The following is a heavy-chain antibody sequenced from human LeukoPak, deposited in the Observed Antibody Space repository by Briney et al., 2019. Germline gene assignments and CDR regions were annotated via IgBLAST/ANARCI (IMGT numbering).Heavy chain of an antibody. D-gene: IGHD5-18*01. Sequence: GGSLRLSCAASGFTFSSYAMHWVRQAPGKGLEWVAVISYDGSNKYYADSVKGRFTISRDNSKNTLYLQMNSLRAEDTAVYYCARGQLWRYYYYYYMDVWGKGTTVTVSS. CDR3: ARGQLWRYYYYYYMDV. CDR1: GFTFSSYA. CDR2: ISYDGSNK. J-gene: IGHJ6*03. V-gene: IGHV3-30*04.